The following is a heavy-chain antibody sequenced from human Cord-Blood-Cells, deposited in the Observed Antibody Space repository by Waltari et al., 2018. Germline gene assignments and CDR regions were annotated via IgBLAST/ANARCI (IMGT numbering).Heavy chain of an antibody. CDR3: ARSGGYDAFDI. Sequence: QVQLQQWGAGLLKPSETLSLPCAVYGGSFSGYYWSWIRQPPGEGLEWIGEINQSGSTKYNPDLKSRVNRSVDTSKNQFSLKLSSVTAADTAVYYWARSGGYDAFDIWGQGTMVTGSS. CDR1: GGSFSGYY. CDR2: INQSGST. D-gene: IGHD3-10*01. V-gene: IGHV4-34*01. J-gene: IGHJ3*02.